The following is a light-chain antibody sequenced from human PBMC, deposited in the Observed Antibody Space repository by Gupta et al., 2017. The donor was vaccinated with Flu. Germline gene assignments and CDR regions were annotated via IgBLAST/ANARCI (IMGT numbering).Light chain of an antibody. CDR1: QSVSGF. V-gene: IGKV3-11*01. J-gene: IGKJ2*01. Sequence: EIVLTQSPATLSLSPGERATLSCRASQSVSGFLAWYQQRPGQAPRLLIYDASNRATGIPARFSGSGSGTDFTLTISSLEPEDFAVYYCQQRSKWPQTFGQGTKLEIK. CDR3: QQRSKWPQT. CDR2: DAS.